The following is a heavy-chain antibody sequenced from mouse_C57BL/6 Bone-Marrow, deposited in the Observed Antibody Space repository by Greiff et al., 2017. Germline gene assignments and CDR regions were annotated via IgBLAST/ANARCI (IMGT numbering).Heavy chain of an antibody. V-gene: IGHV1-55*01. CDR1: GYTFTSYW. J-gene: IGHJ2*01. Sequence: QVQLQQPGAELVKPGASVKMSCKASGYTFTSYWITWVKQRPGQGLEWIGDIYPGSGSTNYNEKFKSKATLTVDTSSSTAYMQLSSLTSEDSAVYYCARGTAQATPPVDYWGQGTTLTVSS. CDR3: ARGTAQATPPVDY. D-gene: IGHD3-2*02. CDR2: IYPGSGST.